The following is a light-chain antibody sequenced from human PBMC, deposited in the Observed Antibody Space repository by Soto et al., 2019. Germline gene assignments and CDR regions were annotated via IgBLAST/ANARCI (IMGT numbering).Light chain of an antibody. CDR2: DVS. V-gene: IGLV2-14*01. CDR3: SSYTSSSSYV. J-gene: IGLJ1*01. CDR1: SSDVGGYNY. Sequence: ALTQPASVSGSPGQSITISCTGTSSDVGGYNYVSWYQQHPGKAPKLMIYDVSNRPSGVSNRFSGSKSGNTASLTISGLQAEDEADYYCSSYTSSSSYVFGTGTK.